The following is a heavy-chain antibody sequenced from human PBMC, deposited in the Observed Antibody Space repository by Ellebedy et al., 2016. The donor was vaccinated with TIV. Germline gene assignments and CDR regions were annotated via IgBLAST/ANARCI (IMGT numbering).Heavy chain of an antibody. CDR1: GFTFSDYY. J-gene: IGHJ4*02. CDR2: ISYDGSNK. Sequence: GESLKISXAASGFTFSDYYMSWIRQAAGKGLEWVAVISYDGSNKFYADSVEGRFTISRDNSKSTLYLQMNSLRAEDAAVYYCAKDWSYGDYATAHFDYWGQGTLVTVSS. D-gene: IGHD4-17*01. V-gene: IGHV3-30*18. CDR3: AKDWSYGDYATAHFDY.